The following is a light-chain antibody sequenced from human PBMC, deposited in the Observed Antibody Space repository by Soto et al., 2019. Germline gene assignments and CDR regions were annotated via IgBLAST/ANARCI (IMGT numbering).Light chain of an antibody. CDR1: SSDVGFDNY. V-gene: IGLV2-8*01. Sequence: QSVLTQPPSASGSPGQSVTISCTGTSSDVGFDNYVSWYQRHPGKAPKLLIYEVSKWPSGVPDRFSGSKSGTTAYLTVSGLQADDEADYYCLSYTNIKTLVFGGGTK. J-gene: IGLJ2*01. CDR2: EVS. CDR3: LSYTNIKTLV.